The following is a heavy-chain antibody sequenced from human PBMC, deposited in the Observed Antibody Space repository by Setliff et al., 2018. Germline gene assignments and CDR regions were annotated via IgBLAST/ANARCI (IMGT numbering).Heavy chain of an antibody. V-gene: IGHV4-38-2*01. CDR2: IYHSGST. CDR3: ARRNGEKLDP. Sequence: SETLSLTCAVSGYSISSGYYWGWIRQPPGKGLEWIGSIYHSGSTYYNQSLTSRVTISVDTSKNQFSLKLSSVTAADTAVYYCARRNGEKLDPWGQGTLVTVSS. J-gene: IGHJ5*02. CDR1: GYSISSGYY.